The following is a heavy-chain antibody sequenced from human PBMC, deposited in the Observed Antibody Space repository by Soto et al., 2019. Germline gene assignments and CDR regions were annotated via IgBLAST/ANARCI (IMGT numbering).Heavy chain of an antibody. V-gene: IGHV3-23*01. D-gene: IGHD6-13*01. J-gene: IGHJ4*02. Sequence: QPGGSLRLSCAASGFTFSSYAMSWVRQAPGKGLEWVSAISGSGGSTYYADSVKGRFTISRDNSKNTLYLQMNSLRAEDTAVYYCAKDSPAVGSSWYRGIAVKDHWGQGTLVTVSS. CDR3: AKDSPAVGSSWYRGIAVKDH. CDR2: ISGSGGST. CDR1: GFTFSSYA.